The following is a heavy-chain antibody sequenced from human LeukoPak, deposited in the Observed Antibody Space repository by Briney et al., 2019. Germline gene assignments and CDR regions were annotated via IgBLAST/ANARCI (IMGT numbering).Heavy chain of an antibody. Sequence: SVKVSCKASGGTFSSYAISWVRQAPGQGLEWVGGIIPIFGTANYAQKFQGRVTITADESTSTAYMELSSLRSEDTAVYYCTREADMYYYDSSGYHPFVYFDYWGQGTLVTVSS. V-gene: IGHV1-69*13. CDR1: GGTFSSYA. D-gene: IGHD3-22*01. J-gene: IGHJ4*02. CDR2: IIPIFGTA. CDR3: TREADMYYYDSSGYHPFVYFDY.